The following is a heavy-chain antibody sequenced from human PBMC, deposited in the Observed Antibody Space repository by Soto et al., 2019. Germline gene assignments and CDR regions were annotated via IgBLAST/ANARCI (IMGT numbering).Heavy chain of an antibody. CDR3: ARGRDYGERGADY. CDR1: GFTFSSYG. V-gene: IGHV3-33*01. CDR2: IWYDGSNK. J-gene: IGHJ4*02. D-gene: IGHD4-17*01. Sequence: GGSLRLSCAASGFTFSSYGMHWVRQAPGKGLEWVAVIWYDGSNKYYADSVKGRFTISRDNSKNTLYLQMNSLRAEDTAVYYCARGRDYGERGADYWGQGTLVTVSS.